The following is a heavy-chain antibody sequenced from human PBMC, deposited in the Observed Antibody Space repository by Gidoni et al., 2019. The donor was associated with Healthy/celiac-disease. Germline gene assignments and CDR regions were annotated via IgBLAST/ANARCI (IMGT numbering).Heavy chain of an antibody. V-gene: IGHV3-21*01. CDR1: GSTFSSYS. CDR2: ISSSSSYI. D-gene: IGHD6-13*01. CDR3: ASAVPSSSWYLFDY. J-gene: IGHJ4*02. Sequence: EVQLVESGGGLVKPGGSLRLPCAASGSTFSSYSRNWVRQAPGKGLEWVSSISSSSSYIYYADSVKGRFTISRDNAKNSLYLQMNSLRAEDTAVYYCASAVPSSSWYLFDYWGQGTLVTVSS.